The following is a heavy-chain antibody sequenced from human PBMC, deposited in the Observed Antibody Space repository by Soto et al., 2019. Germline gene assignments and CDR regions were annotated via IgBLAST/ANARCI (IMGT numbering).Heavy chain of an antibody. CDR2: ISSDGGNT. J-gene: IGHJ3*02. V-gene: IGHV3-64*01. Sequence: GGSLRLSWAASGFTFSSSAMRWVRQAPGKGLEYVSSISSDGGNTYYANSVKGRFTISRDNSKNTLYLQMGSLRTEDMAVYYCARRGDVYYGFDIWGQGTMVTVSS. CDR1: GFTFSSSA. CDR3: ARRGDVYYGFDI. D-gene: IGHD3-16*01.